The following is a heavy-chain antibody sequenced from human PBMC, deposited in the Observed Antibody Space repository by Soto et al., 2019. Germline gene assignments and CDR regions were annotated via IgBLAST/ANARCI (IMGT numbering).Heavy chain of an antibody. CDR3: TRDWEITVSTWSFGGF. V-gene: IGHV1-69*08. CDR2: IIPFHGVT. CDR1: GGTFSPYT. Sequence: QVQLVQSGAEVKKPGSSVKVSCKASGGTFSPYTINWVRQAPGQGLEWMGRIIPFHGVTNYAQKFQARVTSTADKSTSTAYMELSGLRFEDTAMYYCTRDWEITVSTWSFGGFCGRGTLVTVSS. J-gene: IGHJ4*02. D-gene: IGHD3-10*01.